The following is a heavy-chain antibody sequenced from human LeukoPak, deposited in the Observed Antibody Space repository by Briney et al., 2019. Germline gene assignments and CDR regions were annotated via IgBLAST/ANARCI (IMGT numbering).Heavy chain of an antibody. Sequence: SETLSLTCTVSGGSISSYYWSWIRQPPGKGLEWIGYIYYSGSTNYNPSLKSRVTISVDTSKNQFSLKLSSVTAADTAVYYCARTAYMVLPFDYWGQGTLVTASS. D-gene: IGHD2-21*01. CDR2: IYYSGST. J-gene: IGHJ4*02. CDR1: GGSISSYY. V-gene: IGHV4-59*01. CDR3: ARTAYMVLPFDY.